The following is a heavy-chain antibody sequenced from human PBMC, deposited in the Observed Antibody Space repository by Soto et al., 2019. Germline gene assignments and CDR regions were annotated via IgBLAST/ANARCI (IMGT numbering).Heavy chain of an antibody. CDR3: AKTSFGGVIVMGAFDI. CDR1: GFTFSSYA. CDR2: ISGSGGST. J-gene: IGHJ3*02. Sequence: GGSLRLSCAASGFTFSSYAMSWVRQAPGKGLEWVSAISGSGGSTYYADSVKGRFTISRDNSKNTLYRQMNSLRAEDTAVYYCAKTSFGGVIVMGAFDIWGQGTMVTVSS. V-gene: IGHV3-23*01. D-gene: IGHD3-16*02.